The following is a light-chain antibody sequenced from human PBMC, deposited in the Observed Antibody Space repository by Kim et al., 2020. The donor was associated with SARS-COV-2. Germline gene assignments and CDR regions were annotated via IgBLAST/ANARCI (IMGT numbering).Light chain of an antibody. CDR2: KVS. Sequence: QPPSISCTSSQSHVYSDGNTYLNWSQQRQGQSPRRLIYKVSNRDSGVPDRFSGRGSGTDFPLKISRVEAEDVGFYYCRQGIPPITFGQGTRLEIK. CDR3: RQGIPPIT. V-gene: IGKV2-30*01. J-gene: IGKJ5*01. CDR1: QSHVYSDGNTY.